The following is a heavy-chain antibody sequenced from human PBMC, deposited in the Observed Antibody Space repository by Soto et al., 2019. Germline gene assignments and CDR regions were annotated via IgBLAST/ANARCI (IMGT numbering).Heavy chain of an antibody. CDR3: ARPYFRSPRCYLYYYCLDV. CDR1: GFTFSSYA. D-gene: IGHD2-2*01. Sequence: QVQLVESGGGVVQPGRSLRLSCAASGFTFSSYAIHWVRQAPGKGLEWVAVISIDGSHKYYGDSVKGRFTVSRDNSKNTLSLQMNSLRAEDTAVYYFARPYFRSPRCYLYYYCLDVWGQGTTVTVSS. J-gene: IGHJ6*02. CDR2: ISIDGSHK. V-gene: IGHV3-30-3*01.